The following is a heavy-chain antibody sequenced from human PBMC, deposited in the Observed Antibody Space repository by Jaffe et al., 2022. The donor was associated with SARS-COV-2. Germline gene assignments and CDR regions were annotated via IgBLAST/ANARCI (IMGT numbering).Heavy chain of an antibody. J-gene: IGHJ4*02. CDR3: ARPESSGWWDPFDY. Sequence: QVQLVQSGAEVKKPGSSVKVSCKASGGTFSSYTISWVRQAPGQGLEWMGRIIPILGIANYAQKFQGRVTITADKSTSTAYMELSSLRSEDTAVYYCARPESSGWWDPFDYWGQGTLVTVSS. D-gene: IGHD6-19*01. V-gene: IGHV1-69*02. CDR1: GGTFSSYT. CDR2: IIPILGIA.